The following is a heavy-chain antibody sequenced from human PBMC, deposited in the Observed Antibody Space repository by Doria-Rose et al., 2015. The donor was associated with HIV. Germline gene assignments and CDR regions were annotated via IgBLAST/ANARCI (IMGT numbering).Heavy chain of an antibody. CDR1: GGSFSGYY. CDR2: INHSGST. V-gene: IGHV4-34*01. J-gene: IGHJ6*02. CDR3: ARGLLRGGWNDVDYYYGMDV. Sequence: QVQLQQWGAGLVKPSETLSLTCAVFGGSFSGYYCSWIRQTPRKGLERIGAINHSGSTNYKTYLKSRVTISLDTSKNLFSLKLSSVTAADTAVYYCARGLLRGGWNDVDYYYGMDVWGQGTTVTVSS. D-gene: IGHD1-1*01.